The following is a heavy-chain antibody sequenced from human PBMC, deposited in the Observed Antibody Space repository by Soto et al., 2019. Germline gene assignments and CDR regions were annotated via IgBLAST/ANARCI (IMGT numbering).Heavy chain of an antibody. CDR3: ARGADLTYPDFGDSVRDNWFDP. CDR2: MNPNTGDT. Sequence: QVQLVQSGAEVMQPGASVNVSCTAAGYTFTVYSMRWVGQAPGQGLEWMGWMNPNTGDTKYAQKFQSRGTMTSDTSIITAYMELSGLTADDTAVYFCARGADLTYPDFGDSVRDNWFDPWGQGTLVTVSS. J-gene: IGHJ5*02. V-gene: IGHV1-2*02. CDR1: GYTFTVYS. D-gene: IGHD4-17*01.